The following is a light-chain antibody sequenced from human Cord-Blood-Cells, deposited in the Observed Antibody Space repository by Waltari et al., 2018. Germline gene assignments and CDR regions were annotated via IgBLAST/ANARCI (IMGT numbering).Light chain of an antibody. CDR1: SSNIGSNY. Sequence: QSVLTQPPSASGTPGQRVTISCSGSSSNIGSNYVYWYQQPPGTAPKLLIYRNNREPAGVAGRFSGSKSGTSATLAISGVRSEDEADYYCAAWDDSLSGYVFGTGTKVTVL. V-gene: IGLV1-47*01. CDR3: AAWDDSLSGYV. CDR2: RNN. J-gene: IGLJ1*01.